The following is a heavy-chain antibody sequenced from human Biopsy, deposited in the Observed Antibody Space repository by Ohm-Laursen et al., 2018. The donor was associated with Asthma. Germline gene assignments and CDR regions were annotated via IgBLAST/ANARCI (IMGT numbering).Heavy chain of an antibody. CDR3: ARGQKSAGNRWFDP. CDR1: GYPFIGYH. Sequence: GSSVKVSCKASGYPFIGYHIHWMRQAPGQGLEWMGRINPNRGDTNYAQKFQGRVTMTRDTSINTAYMEVSRLRSDDTAVYYCARGQKSAGNRWFDPWGQGTLVTVSS. CDR2: INPNRGDT. V-gene: IGHV1-2*06. J-gene: IGHJ5*02. D-gene: IGHD6-13*01.